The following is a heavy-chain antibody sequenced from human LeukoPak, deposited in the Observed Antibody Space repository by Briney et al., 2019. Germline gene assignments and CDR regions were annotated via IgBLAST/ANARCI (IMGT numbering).Heavy chain of an antibody. Sequence: GGSLRLSCAASGFTFSSYAMSWVRQAPGKGLEWVSAISGSGGSTYYADSVKGRFTISRDNSKNTLYLQMNSQRAEDTAVYYCAKIRVVVDAFDIWGQGTMVTVSS. V-gene: IGHV3-23*01. CDR1: GFTFSSYA. D-gene: IGHD2-15*01. CDR3: AKIRVVVDAFDI. CDR2: ISGSGGST. J-gene: IGHJ3*02.